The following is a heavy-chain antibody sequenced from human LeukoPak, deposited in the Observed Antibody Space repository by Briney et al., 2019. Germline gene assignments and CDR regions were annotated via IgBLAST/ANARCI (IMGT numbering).Heavy chain of an antibody. J-gene: IGHJ4*02. CDR3: ARDQSIAARRNYYFDY. Sequence: SQTLSLTCAISGDSVSDNSVTWNWIRQSPSRGLEWLGRTYYRSKWYNDYAVSVKSRITINPDTSKNQFSLQLNSVTPEDTAVYYCARDQSIAARRNYYFDYWGQGTLVTVSS. CDR1: GDSVSDNSVT. CDR2: TYYRSKWYN. D-gene: IGHD6-6*01. V-gene: IGHV6-1*01.